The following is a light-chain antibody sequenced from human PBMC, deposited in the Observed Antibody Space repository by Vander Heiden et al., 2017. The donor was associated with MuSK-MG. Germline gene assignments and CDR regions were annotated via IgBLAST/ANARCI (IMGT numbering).Light chain of an antibody. V-gene: IGKV3-11*01. CDR2: DAS. J-gene: IGKJ3*01. CDR1: QSVSSY. Sequence: EIVLTQSPATLSLSPGERATLSCRASQSVSSYLAWYQQKPGQAPRLLIYDASNRDTGIPARFSGSGYGTDFTLTISSREPEDFAVYYCQQRCYWHPFTFGPGTKVDIK. CDR3: QQRCYWHPFT.